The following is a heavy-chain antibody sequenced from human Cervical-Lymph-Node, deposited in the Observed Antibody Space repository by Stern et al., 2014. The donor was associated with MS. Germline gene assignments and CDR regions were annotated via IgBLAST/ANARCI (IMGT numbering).Heavy chain of an antibody. Sequence: QLQLQESGPGLLKPSETLSLTCTVSGGSISSSNSHWGWIRQTPGKGLEWIGSIRYGGTTYYNPSLKSRVTISVDTSKNQASLKLPSGTAADTAVYYCARHARGYCTSTSCYADWFDPWGQGTQVTVS. CDR1: GGSISSSNSH. V-gene: IGHV4-39*01. CDR2: IRYGGTT. J-gene: IGHJ5*02. D-gene: IGHD2-2*03. CDR3: ARHARGYCTSTSCYADWFDP.